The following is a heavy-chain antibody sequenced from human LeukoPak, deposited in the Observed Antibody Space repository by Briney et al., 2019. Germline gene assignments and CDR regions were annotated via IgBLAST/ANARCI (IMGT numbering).Heavy chain of an antibody. CDR2: IKQDGSDK. J-gene: IGHJ4*02. CDR1: GFTFSGYW. V-gene: IGHV3-7*01. Sequence: GGSLRLSCAGTGFTFSGYWMTWVRQAPGKGLDWVTSIKQDGSDKYYVDSVKGRFTISRDNAKNSLYLQMNSLRAGDTAIYYCARVLYSSGWALFDYWGQGTLVTVSS. CDR3: ARVLYSSGWALFDY. D-gene: IGHD6-19*01.